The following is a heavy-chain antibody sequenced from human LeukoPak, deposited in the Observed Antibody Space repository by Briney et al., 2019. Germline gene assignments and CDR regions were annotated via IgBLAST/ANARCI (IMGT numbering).Heavy chain of an antibody. D-gene: IGHD1-26*01. CDR3: TKARGATVNDPGDY. Sequence: GSLRLSCAASGFSFSIHGMSWVRQSPGKGLEWVSAIVGSTGGTYHADSVKGRFTISRDNSKNTLYLQMNSLSADDTAVYYCTKARGATVNDPGDYWGQGTLVTVSS. J-gene: IGHJ4*02. CDR1: GFSFSIHG. CDR2: IVGSTGGT. V-gene: IGHV3-23*01.